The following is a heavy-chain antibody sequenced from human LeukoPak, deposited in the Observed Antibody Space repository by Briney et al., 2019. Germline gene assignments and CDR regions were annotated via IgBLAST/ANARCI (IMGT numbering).Heavy chain of an antibody. CDR1: GFTFSSYS. Sequence: GGSLRLSCAASGFTFSSYSMNWVRQAPGKGLEWVSSISSSSSYIYYADSVKGRFTISRDNAKNSLYLQSNSLRTEDTAVYYCAREAASGAFDIWGQGTMVTVSS. CDR2: ISSSSSYI. CDR3: AREAASGAFDI. J-gene: IGHJ3*02. D-gene: IGHD2-15*01. V-gene: IGHV3-21*01.